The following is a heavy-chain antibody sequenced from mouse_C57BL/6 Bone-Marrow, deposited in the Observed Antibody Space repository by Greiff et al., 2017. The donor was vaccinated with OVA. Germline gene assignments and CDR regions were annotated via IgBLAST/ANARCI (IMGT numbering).Heavy chain of an antibody. CDR1: GYTFTDYY. J-gene: IGHJ1*03. D-gene: IGHD1-1*01. CDR3: ARDYYGSSWYFDV. Sequence: VQLQQSGPELVKPGASVKISCKASGYTFTDYYMNWVKQSHGKSLEWIGDINPNNGGTSYNQKFKGKATLTVDKSSSTAYMELRSLTSEDSAVYHCARDYYGSSWYFDVWGTGTTVTVSS. V-gene: IGHV1-26*01. CDR2: INPNNGGT.